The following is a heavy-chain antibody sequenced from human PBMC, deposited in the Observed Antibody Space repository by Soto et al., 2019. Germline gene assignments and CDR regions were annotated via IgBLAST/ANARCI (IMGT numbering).Heavy chain of an antibody. CDR2: ISGGDGST. V-gene: IGHV3-23*01. CDR1: GFTFGSKA. D-gene: IGHD2-15*01. CDR3: AKGGGGGYPIYMDV. J-gene: IGHJ6*03. Sequence: GGSLTLSCPTPGFTFGSKAMSWVRQAHGKGLKWVYAISGGDGSTYYADSVKGRFTISRDNSKNTLYLQMNSLRAEDTAVYYCAKGGGGGYPIYMDVWGKGT.